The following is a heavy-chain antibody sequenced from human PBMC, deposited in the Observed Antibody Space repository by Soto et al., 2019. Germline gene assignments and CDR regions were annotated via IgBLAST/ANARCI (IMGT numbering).Heavy chain of an antibody. D-gene: IGHD2-15*01. J-gene: IGHJ5*02. V-gene: IGHV4-34*01. CDR1: GGSFSGYY. CDR3: ARGLVVVAATRLYGGWFDP. CDR2: INHSGST. Sequence: QVQLQQWGAGLLKPSETLSLTCAVYGGSFSGYYWSWIRQPPGKGLEWIGEINHSGSTNYNPSLKSRVTISVDTSKNQFSLKLSSVTAADTAVYYCARGLVVVAATRLYGGWFDPWGQGTLVTVSS.